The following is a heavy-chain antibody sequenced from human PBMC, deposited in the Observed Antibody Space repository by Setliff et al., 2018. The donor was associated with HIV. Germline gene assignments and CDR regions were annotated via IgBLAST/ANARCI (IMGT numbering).Heavy chain of an antibody. Sequence: GGSLRLSCAASGFTFNNYAMSWVRQAPGKGLEWVANIKQDGSAKFYVDSVEGRFTISRDNAQNSLYLQMNSLRAEDTAVYYCVREISFDLVPDSYVNSGFEYFDYWGQGALVTVSS. V-gene: IGHV3-7*01. D-gene: IGHD3-10*02. J-gene: IGHJ4*02. CDR3: VREISFDLVPDSYVNSGFEYFDY. CDR2: IKQDGSAK. CDR1: GFTFNNYA.